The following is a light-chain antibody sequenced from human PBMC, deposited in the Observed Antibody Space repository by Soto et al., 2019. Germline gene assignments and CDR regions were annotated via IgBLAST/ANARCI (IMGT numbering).Light chain of an antibody. V-gene: IGKV1-33*01. Sequence: FQLSQAPSSLSASVGDRLAITIQASQNINNYLNWYQQKPGRAPKLLIYDASNLEAGVPSRFRGSGSGTDFTFTISRLQPEDIATYYCQQYETLPTFGQGTRLEIK. CDR3: QQYETLPT. CDR2: DAS. CDR1: QNINNY. J-gene: IGKJ5*01.